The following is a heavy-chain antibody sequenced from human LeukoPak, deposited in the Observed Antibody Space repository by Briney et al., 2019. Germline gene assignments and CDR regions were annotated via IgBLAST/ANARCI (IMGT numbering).Heavy chain of an antibody. CDR3: ARFIDGDYVYSDWFDP. CDR1: GFTFSSYS. Sequence: GALRLSCAASGFTFSSYSMNWVRQAPGKGLEWVSSLSSSSSYIDYADSVKGRFTISRDNAKNSLYLQMNSLRAEDTAVYYCARFIDGDYVYSDWFDPWGQGTLVTVSS. D-gene: IGHD4-17*01. J-gene: IGHJ5*02. CDR2: LSSSSSYI. V-gene: IGHV3-21*01.